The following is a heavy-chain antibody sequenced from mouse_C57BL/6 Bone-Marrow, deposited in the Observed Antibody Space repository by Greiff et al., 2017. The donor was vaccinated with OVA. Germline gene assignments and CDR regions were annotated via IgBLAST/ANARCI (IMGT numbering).Heavy chain of an antibody. CDR1: GYTFTDYY. CDR2: INPYNGGT. J-gene: IGHJ3*01. Sequence: EVKLQESGPVLVKPGASVKMSCKASGYTFTDYYMNWVKQSHGKSLEWIGVINPYNGGTSYNQKFKGKATLTVDKSSSTAYMELNSLTSEDSAVYYCARRGNYYGSSYPFADWGQGTLVTVSA. CDR3: ARRGNYYGSSYPFAD. D-gene: IGHD1-1*01. V-gene: IGHV1-19*01.